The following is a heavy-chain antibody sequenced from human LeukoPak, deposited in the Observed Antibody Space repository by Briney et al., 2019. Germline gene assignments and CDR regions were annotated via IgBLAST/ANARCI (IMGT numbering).Heavy chain of an antibody. CDR3: ARGNPGGEVGY. J-gene: IGHJ4*02. V-gene: IGHV3-21*04. CDR1: GFTFSSYS. CDR2: ISSSSSYI. D-gene: IGHD1-26*01. Sequence: GGSLRLSCAASGFTFSSYSMNWVRQAPGKGLEWVSSISSSSSYIYYADSVKGRFTISRDNSKNTLYLQMNSLRAEDTAVYYCARGNPGGEVGYWGQGTLVTVSS.